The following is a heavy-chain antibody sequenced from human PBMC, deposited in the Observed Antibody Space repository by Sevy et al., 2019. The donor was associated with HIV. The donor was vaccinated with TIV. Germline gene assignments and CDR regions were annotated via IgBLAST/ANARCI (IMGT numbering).Heavy chain of an antibody. Sequence: GGSLRLSCVASGFTYSMNWVRQAPGKGLEWVSYISNSSATIHYADPVKGRFTNSRDNAKNSLYLQMKTLRAEDTAVYYCASERGGYERLYYFDSWGQGTLVTVSS. V-gene: IGHV3-48*01. D-gene: IGHD5-12*01. CDR2: ISNSSATI. CDR1: GFTYS. CDR3: ASERGGYERLYYFDS. J-gene: IGHJ4*02.